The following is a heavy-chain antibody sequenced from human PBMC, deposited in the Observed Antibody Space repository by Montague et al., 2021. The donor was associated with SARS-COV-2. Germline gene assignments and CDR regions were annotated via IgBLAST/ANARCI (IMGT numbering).Heavy chain of an antibody. D-gene: IGHD6-19*01. J-gene: IGHJ4*02. CDR3: MRAGGYGNRPPV. Sequence: SETLSLTCAVSGASIVSTDCWSWVRQPPGKGLEWIGEIYDTASANYNPSLKSRVTMSVDKFNNQVSLQLKSLTAADTAVYFCMRAGGYGNRPPVWGQGALVTVSS. CDR1: GASIVSTDC. CDR2: IYDTASA. V-gene: IGHV4-4*02.